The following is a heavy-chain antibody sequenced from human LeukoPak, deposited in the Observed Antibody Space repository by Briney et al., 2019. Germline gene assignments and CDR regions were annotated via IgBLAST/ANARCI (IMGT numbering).Heavy chain of an antibody. CDR1: GGSISSGDYY. D-gene: IGHD7-27*01. J-gene: IGHJ4*02. CDR3: ARAGPNWDFDY. V-gene: IGHV4-30-4*08. CDR2: IYYSGST. Sequence: SQTLSLTCTVSGGSISSGDYYWSWIRQPPGKGLEWIGYIYYSGSTYYNPSLKSRVTISVDTSKNQFSLKLGSVTAADTAVYYCARAGPNWDFDYWGQGTLVTVSS.